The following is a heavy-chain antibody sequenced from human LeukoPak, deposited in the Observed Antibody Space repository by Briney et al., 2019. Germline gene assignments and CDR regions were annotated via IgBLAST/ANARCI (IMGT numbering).Heavy chain of an antibody. Sequence: ASVKVSCKASGYTFTGYYMHWVRQAPGQGLEWMGWINPNSGGTNYAQKFQGWVTMTRDTSISTAYMELSRLRSDDTAVYYCARDNYGSGEANWFDPWDQGTLVTVSS. J-gene: IGHJ5*02. CDR2: INPNSGGT. CDR3: ARDNYGSGEANWFDP. V-gene: IGHV1-2*04. D-gene: IGHD3-10*01. CDR1: GYTFTGYY.